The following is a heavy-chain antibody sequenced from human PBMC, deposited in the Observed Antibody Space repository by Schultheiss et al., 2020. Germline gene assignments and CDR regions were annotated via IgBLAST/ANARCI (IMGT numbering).Heavy chain of an antibody. CDR2: ISYDGNNK. CDR1: GFTFSSYA. D-gene: IGHD2-15*01. V-gene: IGHV3-30*07. CDR3: AKALAPCSGGSCYSLDY. J-gene: IGHJ4*02. Sequence: WGSLRLSCAASGFTFSSYAMSWVRQAPGKGLEWVEVISYDGNNKYYADSVKGRFTVSRDNSKNTLYLQMNSLRAEDTSVYYCAKALAPCSGGSCYSLDYWGKGTLVTVSS.